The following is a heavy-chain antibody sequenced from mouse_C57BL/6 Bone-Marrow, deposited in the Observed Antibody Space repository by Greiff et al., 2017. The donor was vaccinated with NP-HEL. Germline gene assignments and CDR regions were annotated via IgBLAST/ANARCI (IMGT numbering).Heavy chain of an antibody. V-gene: IGHV5-12*01. D-gene: IGHD2-1*01. Sequence: EVQLVESGGGLVQPGGSLKLSCAASGFTFSDYYMYWVRQTPEKRLEWVAYISNGGGSTYYPDTVKGRFTISRDNAKTTLYLQMSRLKSEDTAMYYCARHLLLRGFAYWGQGTLVTVSA. CDR2: ISNGGGST. J-gene: IGHJ3*01. CDR1: GFTFSDYY. CDR3: ARHLLLRGFAY.